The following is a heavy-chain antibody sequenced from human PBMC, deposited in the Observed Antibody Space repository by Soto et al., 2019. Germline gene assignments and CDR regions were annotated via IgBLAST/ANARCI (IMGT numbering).Heavy chain of an antibody. V-gene: IGHV3-23*01. CDR2: ISGSGGTT. D-gene: IGHD5-18*01. Sequence: EVQLLESGGGLVQPGGSLRLSCAASGFTFRTYAMSWVRQAPGKGLEWVSAISGSGGTTYYADSVRGRFTISRDNSKNTLYLQMNSLRAEDTAVYYCANRDTSMVTRYYYGMDVWGQGTTVTVSS. CDR1: GFTFRTYA. CDR3: ANRDTSMVTRYYYGMDV. J-gene: IGHJ6*02.